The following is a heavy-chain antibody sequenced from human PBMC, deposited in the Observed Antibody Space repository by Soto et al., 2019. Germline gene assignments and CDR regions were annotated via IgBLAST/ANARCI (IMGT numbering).Heavy chain of an antibody. J-gene: IGHJ3*02. CDR3: ARSIMIKFGGVIVKLGAFDI. Sequence: PSETLSLTCTVSGGSISRGGYYWSWIRQHPGKGLEWIGYSYYRGSTYYNPSLKSRVTIAVDTSKNQFSLKLSSVTAADTAVYYCARSIMIKFGGVIVKLGAFDIWGQGTMVT. CDR1: GGSISRGGYY. V-gene: IGHV4-31*03. D-gene: IGHD3-16*02. CDR2: SYYRGST.